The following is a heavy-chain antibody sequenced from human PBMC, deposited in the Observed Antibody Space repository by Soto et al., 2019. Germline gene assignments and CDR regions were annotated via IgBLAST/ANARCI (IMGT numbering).Heavy chain of an antibody. CDR3: ARAPHYSSGWYFDY. CDR2: IYYSGTT. D-gene: IGHD6-25*01. Sequence: PSETLSLTCPFSGFSINNYYWSWIRQPPGKGLEWIGYIYYSGTTDYNPSLKSRVTISVDTPNNQFSLKLSSVTTADTAMYYCARAPHYSSGWYFDYWGQGTLVTVSS. V-gene: IGHV4-59*01. CDR1: GFSINNYY. J-gene: IGHJ4*02.